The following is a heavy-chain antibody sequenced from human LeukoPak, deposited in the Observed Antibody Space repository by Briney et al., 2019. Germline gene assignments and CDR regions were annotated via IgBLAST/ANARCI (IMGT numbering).Heavy chain of an antibody. CDR3: ARVGAVAGTRHAFDI. V-gene: IGHV1-69*05. D-gene: IGHD6-19*01. Sequence: SVKVSCKASGGTFSSHAISWVRQAPGQGLEWMGRIIPIFGTANYAQKFQGRVTITTDESTSTAYMELSSLRSEDTAVYYCARVGAVAGTRHAFDIWGQGTMLTVSS. CDR2: IIPIFGTA. CDR1: GGTFSSHA. J-gene: IGHJ3*02.